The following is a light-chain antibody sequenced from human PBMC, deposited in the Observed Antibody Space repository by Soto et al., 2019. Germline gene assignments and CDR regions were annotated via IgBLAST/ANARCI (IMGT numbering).Light chain of an antibody. CDR1: QSISSSY. V-gene: IGKV3-20*01. CDR2: AAS. CDR3: QQYGSSAYT. Sequence: EIVLTQSPGTLSLSPGERATLSCRASQSISSSYLACYQQKPGQAPRLLIYAASSRATGIPDRFSGSGSGTDVTLTISRLEPEDCSVSYCQQYGSSAYTFGQGTQLEIK. J-gene: IGKJ2*01.